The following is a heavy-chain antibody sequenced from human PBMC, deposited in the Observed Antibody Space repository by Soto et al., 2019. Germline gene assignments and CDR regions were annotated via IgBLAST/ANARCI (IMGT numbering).Heavy chain of an antibody. J-gene: IGHJ6*02. Sequence: QVQLQESGPGLVKPSETLTLTCSVSGGFISNYYWTWIRQSPGKGLEWIGYVYNSGSTKYNPSLKSRVSISIDTSKNQFSLKLSSVTAADTAVYYCERGGVVVVSYALDAWGQGTTVTVSS. CDR2: VYNSGST. CDR3: ERGGVVVVSYALDA. CDR1: GGFISNYY. V-gene: IGHV4-59*01. D-gene: IGHD2-21*01.